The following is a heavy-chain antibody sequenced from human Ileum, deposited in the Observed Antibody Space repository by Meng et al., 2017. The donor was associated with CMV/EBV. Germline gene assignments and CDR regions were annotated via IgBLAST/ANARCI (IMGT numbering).Heavy chain of an antibody. CDR3: ARMGYCSSSSCSKNREYFQN. D-gene: IGHD2-2*01. CDR2: VNPDSGAT. V-gene: IGHV1-2*02. CDR1: GYY. Sequence: GYYIHWVRQAPGQGLEWMGWVNPDSGATEYAQKFQGRVTMTRYTSIGTAYMELSRLRYDDTAVYYCARMGYCSSSSCSKNREYFQNWGQGTLVTVSS. J-gene: IGHJ1*01.